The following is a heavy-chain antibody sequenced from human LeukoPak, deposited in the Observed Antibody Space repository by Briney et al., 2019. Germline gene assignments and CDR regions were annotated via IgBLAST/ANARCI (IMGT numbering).Heavy chain of an antibody. CDR3: AREGSVRDFDY. V-gene: IGHV4-39*07. J-gene: IGHJ4*02. CDR1: GGSISSSSYY. Sequence: SETLSLTCTVSGGSISSSSYYWGWIRQPPGKGLEWIGSIYYSGSTYYNPSLKSRVTIPVDTSKNQFSLKLSSVTAADTAVYYCAREGSVRDFDYWGQGTLVTVSS. CDR2: IYYSGST. D-gene: IGHD3-10*02.